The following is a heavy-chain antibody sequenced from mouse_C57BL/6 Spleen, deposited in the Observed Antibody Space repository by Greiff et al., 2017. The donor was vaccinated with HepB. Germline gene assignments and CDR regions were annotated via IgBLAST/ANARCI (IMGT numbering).Heavy chain of an antibody. Sequence: QVQLQQSGAELVRPGTSVKMSCKASGYTFTNYWIGWAKQRPGHGLEWIGDIYPGGGYTNYNEKFKGKATLTADKSSSTAYMQFSSLTSEDSAIYYCAFTTVVATKDYYAMDYWGQGTSVTVSS. CDR1: GYTFTNYW. D-gene: IGHD1-1*01. V-gene: IGHV1-63*01. J-gene: IGHJ4*01. CDR2: IYPGGGYT. CDR3: AFTTVVATKDYYAMDY.